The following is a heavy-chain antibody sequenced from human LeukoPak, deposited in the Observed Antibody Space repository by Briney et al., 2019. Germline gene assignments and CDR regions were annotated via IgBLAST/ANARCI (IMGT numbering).Heavy chain of an antibody. V-gene: IGHV3-66*01. CDR2: IYRGGTT. J-gene: IGHJ4*02. Sequence: GGSLRLSCVASGFTVSSNYMSWVRQAPGKGPEWLSVIYRGGTTYYAGSVKGRFTISRDDSKNALYLQMNSLRAEDTAVYYCARDYYYDDSGQPVRLDYWGQGTLVTVSS. D-gene: IGHD3-22*01. CDR1: GFTVSSNY. CDR3: ARDYYYDDSGQPVRLDY.